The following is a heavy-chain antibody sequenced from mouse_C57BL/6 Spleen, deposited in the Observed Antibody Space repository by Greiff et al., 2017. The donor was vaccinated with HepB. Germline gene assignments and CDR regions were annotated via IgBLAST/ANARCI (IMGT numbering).Heavy chain of an antibody. Sequence: QVQLQQPGAELVRPGSSVKLSCKASGYTFTSYWMHWVKQRPIQGLEWIGNIDPSDSETHYNQKFKDKATLTVDKSSSTAYMQLSSLTSEASAIYYCAREFLYGSSLHWYFDVWGTGTTVTVSS. CDR1: GYTFTSYW. J-gene: IGHJ1*03. CDR2: IDPSDSET. V-gene: IGHV1-52*01. D-gene: IGHD1-1*01. CDR3: AREFLYGSSLHWYFDV.